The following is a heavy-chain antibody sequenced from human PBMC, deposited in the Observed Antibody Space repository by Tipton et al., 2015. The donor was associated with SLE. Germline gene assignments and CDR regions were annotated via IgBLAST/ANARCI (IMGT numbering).Heavy chain of an antibody. V-gene: IGHV3-33*06. CDR1: GFTFSSFA. Sequence: SLRLSCAASGFTFSSFAMHWVRQAPGKGLEWVAVIWYDGSNKYYADSVKGRFTISRDNSKNTLDLQMNSLRAEDTAVYYCAKDSHYYDSSGYAHHWGQDTLVTVSS. J-gene: IGHJ1*01. CDR2: IWYDGSNK. D-gene: IGHD3-22*01. CDR3: AKDSHYYDSSGYAHH.